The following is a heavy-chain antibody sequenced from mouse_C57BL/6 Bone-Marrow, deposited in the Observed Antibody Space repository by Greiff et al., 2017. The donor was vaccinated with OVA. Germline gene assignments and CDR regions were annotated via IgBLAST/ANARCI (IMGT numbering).Heavy chain of an antibody. CDR1: GFNIKNTY. V-gene: IGHV14-3*01. J-gene: IGHJ3*01. CDR3: ARDTYYYGSSSWFAY. D-gene: IGHD1-1*01. CDR2: IDPANGNT. Sequence: EVQLQQSVAELVRPGASVKLSCTASGFNIKNTYMHWVKQRPEQGLEWIGRIDPANGNTKYAPKFQGKATISADTSSNTAYLQLSSLTSEDTAIYYCARDTYYYGSSSWFAYWGQGTLVTVSA.